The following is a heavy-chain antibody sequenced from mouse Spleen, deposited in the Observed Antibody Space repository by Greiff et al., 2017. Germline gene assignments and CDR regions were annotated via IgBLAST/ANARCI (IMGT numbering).Heavy chain of an antibody. Sequence: QVQLQQSGAELAKPGASVKMSCKASGYTFTSYWMHWVKQRPGQGLEWIGYINPSTGYTEYNQKFKDKATLTADKSSSTAYMQLSSLTSEDSAVYYCARGYWGDYWGQGTSVTVSS. CDR3: ARGYWGDY. CDR1: GYTFTSYW. V-gene: IGHV1-7*01. CDR2: INPSTGYT. J-gene: IGHJ4*01. D-gene: IGHD4-1*01.